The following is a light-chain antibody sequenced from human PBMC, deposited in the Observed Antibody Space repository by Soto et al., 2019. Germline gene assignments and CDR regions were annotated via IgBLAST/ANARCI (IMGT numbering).Light chain of an antibody. J-gene: IGKJ1*01. Sequence: EIVLTQSPGTLSLSPGERATLSCRASQSVSSSYLAWYQQKPGQAPRLLIYGASNRATGIPDRFSGSGSGTDFTLTISRLEPEDFAVYYCQQLGSAPWTFCQGTKVDIK. V-gene: IGKV3-20*01. CDR1: QSVSSSY. CDR3: QQLGSAPWT. CDR2: GAS.